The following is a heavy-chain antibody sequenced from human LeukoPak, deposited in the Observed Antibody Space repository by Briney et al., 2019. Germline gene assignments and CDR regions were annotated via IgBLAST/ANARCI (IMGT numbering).Heavy chain of an antibody. J-gene: IGHJ5*02. CDR1: GFTFSGSA. Sequence: GGSLRLSCAASGFTFSGSAMHWVRQASGKGLEWVGRIRSKANSYATAYAASVKGRFTISRDDSKNTAYLQMNSLKTEDTAVYYCTRYAPERWFDPWGQGTLVTVSS. D-gene: IGHD2-2*01. CDR3: TRYAPERWFDP. V-gene: IGHV3-73*01. CDR2: IRSKANSYAT.